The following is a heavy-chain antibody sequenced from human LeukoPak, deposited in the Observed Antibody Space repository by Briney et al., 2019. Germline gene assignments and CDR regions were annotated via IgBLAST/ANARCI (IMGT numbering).Heavy chain of an antibody. CDR2: ISYDGSNK. V-gene: IGHV3-30*03. Sequence: PGGSLRLSCAASGFTFSSYGMHWVRQAPGKGLEWVAVISYDGSNKYYADSVKGRFTISRDNSKNTLYLQMNSLRAEDTAVYYCARARARIVVVPAAPVGYWGQGTLVTVSS. CDR1: GFTFSSYG. D-gene: IGHD2-2*01. CDR3: ARARARIVVVPAAPVGY. J-gene: IGHJ4*02.